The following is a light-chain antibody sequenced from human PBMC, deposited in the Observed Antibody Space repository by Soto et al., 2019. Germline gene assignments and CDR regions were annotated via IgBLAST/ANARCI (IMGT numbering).Light chain of an antibody. CDR2: EAS. CDR3: QQYNSYPWT. J-gene: IGKJ1*01. Sequence: IHLTQSLSSLAASVGDGVTITCRASEGINSYLAWYQQKPGKAPQLLIYEASIMENGVPSRFSGSGSGTEFTLTISSLQSEDFATYYCQQYNSYPWTFGQGTKVDIK. V-gene: IGKV1-9*01. CDR1: EGINSY.